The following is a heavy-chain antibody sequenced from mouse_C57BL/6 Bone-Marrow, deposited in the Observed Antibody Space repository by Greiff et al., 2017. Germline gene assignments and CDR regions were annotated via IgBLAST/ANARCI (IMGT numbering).Heavy chain of an antibody. CDR3: AREGGSSGYSYYYAMDY. Sequence: QVQLQQPGAELVKPGASVKLSCKASGYTFTSYWMHWVKQRPGRGLEWIGRIDPNSGGTKYNEKFKSKATLTVDKPSSTAYMQLSSLTSEDSAVYYGAREGGSSGYSYYYAMDYWGQGTSVTVSS. CDR1: GYTFTSYW. V-gene: IGHV1-72*01. CDR2: IDPNSGGT. D-gene: IGHD3-2*02. J-gene: IGHJ4*01.